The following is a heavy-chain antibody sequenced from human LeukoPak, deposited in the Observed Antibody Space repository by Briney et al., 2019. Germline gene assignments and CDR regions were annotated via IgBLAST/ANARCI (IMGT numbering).Heavy chain of an antibody. CDR1: GYTFTSYD. CDR3: ARDGESGYYYPLDY. CDR2: MNPNSGNT. Sequence: ASVKVSCKASGYTFTSYDINWVRQATGQGLEWMGWMNPNSGNTGYAQKFQGRVTMTRNTSISTAYMELSSLRSEDTAVYYCARDGESGYYYPLDYWGQGTLVTVSS. V-gene: IGHV1-8*01. D-gene: IGHD3-22*01. J-gene: IGHJ4*02.